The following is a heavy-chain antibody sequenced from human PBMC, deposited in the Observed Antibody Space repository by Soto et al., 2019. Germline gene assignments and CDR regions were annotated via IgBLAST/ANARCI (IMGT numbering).Heavy chain of an antibody. CDR3: ARHLVGSTRGNFDY. Sequence: GASLKISCKTSGYSFTSYWIGWVRQMPGKGMEWMGNIYPYDSDTRYSPSFQGQVTISADTSITTAYLQWSGLRASDTDMYFCARHLVGSTRGNFDYWGQGTLVTVSS. D-gene: IGHD2-2*01. CDR2: IYPYDSDT. V-gene: IGHV5-51*01. CDR1: GYSFTSYW. J-gene: IGHJ4*01.